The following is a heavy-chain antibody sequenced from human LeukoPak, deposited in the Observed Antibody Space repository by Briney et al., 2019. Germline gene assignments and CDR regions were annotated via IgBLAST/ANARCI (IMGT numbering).Heavy chain of an antibody. V-gene: IGHV3-48*01. CDR1: GFTFSSYS. Sequence: PGGSLRLSCVASGFTFSSYSMNWVRQAPGKGREWVSYISSSSSTIYYADSVKGRFTISRDNAKNSLYLQMNSLRAEDTAVYYCARDAEYSGSYYGAFDIWGQGTMVTVSS. D-gene: IGHD1-26*01. CDR2: ISSSSSTI. CDR3: ARDAEYSGSYYGAFDI. J-gene: IGHJ3*02.